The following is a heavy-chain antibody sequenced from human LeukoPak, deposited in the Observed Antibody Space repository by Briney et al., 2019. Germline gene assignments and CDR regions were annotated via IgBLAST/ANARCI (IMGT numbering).Heavy chain of an antibody. J-gene: IGHJ4*02. Sequence: GGSLKLSCAASGFTFSSYGMHWVRQAPGKGLEWVAGISYDGSNKYYADSVKGRFTISRDNSKNTLYLQMNSLRAEDTAVYYCAKDLSYYDSSGPFDYWGQGTLVTVSS. CDR2: ISYDGSNK. D-gene: IGHD3-22*01. CDR3: AKDLSYYDSSGPFDY. CDR1: GFTFSSYG. V-gene: IGHV3-30*18.